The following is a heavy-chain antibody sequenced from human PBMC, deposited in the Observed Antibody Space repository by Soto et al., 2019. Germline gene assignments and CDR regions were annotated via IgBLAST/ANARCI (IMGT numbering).Heavy chain of an antibody. CDR3: ARGRSFRLVGVPLGT. V-gene: IGHV4-38-2*01. CDR2: MSYSGRA. CDR1: AFSIQTSYF. Sequence: SETLSLTCDDTAFSIQTSYFLGWILQPPGKGLEWIGLMSYSGRANSHPSFASQGTISLDTTNNAFSLTLKSVTAADTAVYYCARGRSFRLVGVPLGTWGQGTLVTVSS. D-gene: IGHD3-16*02. J-gene: IGHJ5*02.